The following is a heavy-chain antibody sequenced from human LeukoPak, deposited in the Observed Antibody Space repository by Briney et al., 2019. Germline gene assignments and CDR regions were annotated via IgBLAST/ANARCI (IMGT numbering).Heavy chain of an antibody. CDR3: AKYHYYYGSGGPGVYGMDV. Sequence: PGGSLRLSCAASGFTFSSYAMSWVRQAPGKGLEWVSSISGSGGSTYYADSVKGRFTISRDNSKNTLYLQMNSLRAEDTAVYYCAKYHYYYGSGGPGVYGMDVWGQGTTVTVSS. J-gene: IGHJ6*02. CDR2: ISGSGGST. CDR1: GFTFSSYA. D-gene: IGHD3-10*01. V-gene: IGHV3-23*01.